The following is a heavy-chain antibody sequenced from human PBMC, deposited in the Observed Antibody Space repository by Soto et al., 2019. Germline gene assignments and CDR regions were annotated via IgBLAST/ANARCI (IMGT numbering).Heavy chain of an antibody. J-gene: IGHJ6*02. V-gene: IGHV3-48*01. CDR2: ISSSSSTI. Sequence: EVQLVESGGGLVQPGGSLRLSCAASGFTFSSYSMNWVRQAPGKGLEWVSYISSSSSTIYYADSVKGRFTISRDNAKNSLYLQMNILRAEDTSVYYCARDYVGAYCSSTSCYSDYYYGMAVWGQGTTVTVSS. D-gene: IGHD2-2*01. CDR1: GFTFSSYS. CDR3: ARDYVGAYCSSTSCYSDYYYGMAV.